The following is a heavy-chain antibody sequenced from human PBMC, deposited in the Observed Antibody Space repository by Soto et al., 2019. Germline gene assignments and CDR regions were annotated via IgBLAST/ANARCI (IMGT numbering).Heavy chain of an antibody. Sequence: SETLSLTCTVSGDSISSSNYFWGWIRQPPGKGLEWIGTIFYSGSTYYNPSLKSRVTISVDASKNQFSLRLISVTAADTALYYCARRYGWLYFDYWGQGSLVTVS. CDR1: GDSISSSNYF. J-gene: IGHJ4*02. CDR3: ARRYGWLYFDY. D-gene: IGHD6-19*01. CDR2: IFYSGST. V-gene: IGHV4-39*01.